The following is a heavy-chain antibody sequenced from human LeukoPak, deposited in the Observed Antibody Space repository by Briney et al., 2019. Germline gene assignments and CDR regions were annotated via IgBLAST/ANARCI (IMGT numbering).Heavy chain of an antibody. CDR2: ISAYNGNT. Sequence: ASVKVSCKASGYTFTGYYMHWVRQAPGQGLEWMGWISAYNGNTNYAQKLQGRVTMTTDTSTSTAYMELRSLRSDDTAVYYCARDHGGSSSWYYYYYGMDVWGQGTTVTVSS. CDR3: ARDHGGSSSWYYYYYGMDV. V-gene: IGHV1-18*04. D-gene: IGHD6-13*01. CDR1: GYTFTGYY. J-gene: IGHJ6*02.